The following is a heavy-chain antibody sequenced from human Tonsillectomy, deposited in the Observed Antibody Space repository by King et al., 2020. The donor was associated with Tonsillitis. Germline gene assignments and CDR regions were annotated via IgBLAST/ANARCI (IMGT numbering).Heavy chain of an antibody. CDR2: IKAKVHGETI. CDR1: GFPFADAW. V-gene: IGHV3-15*01. J-gene: IGHJ4*02. D-gene: IGHD1-14*01. CDR3: TRRSRQ. Sequence: VQLVESGGGLVKPGQSLRLSCVVSGFPFADAWMSWVRQAPGKGLEWVARIKAKVHGETIDYAAPVQGRFTISRDDSKSTVFLQMNSLKHEDTAMYYCTRRSRQGGQGTLVTVSS.